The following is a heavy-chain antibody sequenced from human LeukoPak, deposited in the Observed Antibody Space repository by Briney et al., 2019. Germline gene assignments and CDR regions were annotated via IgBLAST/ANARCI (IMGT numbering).Heavy chain of an antibody. CDR2: INHSGRA. J-gene: IGHJ4*02. D-gene: IGHD3-10*01. Sequence: SETLSLTCAVYGGSFSGYYWNWIRQPPGKGLEWIGEINHSGRANYNPSLKSRVTVSLDTSKNQFSLKLNSVTAADTAVYYCARGGRSEYYGSGSHDYWGQGTLVTVSS. CDR3: ARGGRSEYYGSGSHDY. V-gene: IGHV4-34*01. CDR1: GGSFSGYY.